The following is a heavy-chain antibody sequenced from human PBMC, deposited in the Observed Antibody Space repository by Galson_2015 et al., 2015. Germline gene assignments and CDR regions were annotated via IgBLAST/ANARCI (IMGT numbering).Heavy chain of an antibody. CDR3: ARDQGALYYFDY. V-gene: IGHV3-48*02. J-gene: IGHJ4*02. Sequence: SLRLSCAASGFTFSDYSMNWVRQAPGKGLEWVSYISGGGTNIYYAGSVKGRFTISRDNAKNSLYLQMNSLRDEDMAVYYCARDQGALYYFDYWGQGTLVTVSS. CDR2: ISGGGTNI. CDR1: GFTFSDYS.